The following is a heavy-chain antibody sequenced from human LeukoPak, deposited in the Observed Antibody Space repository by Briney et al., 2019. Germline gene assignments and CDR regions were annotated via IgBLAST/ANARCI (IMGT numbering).Heavy chain of an antibody. D-gene: IGHD6-13*01. Sequence: ASVKVSCKASGYTFSNYGINWVRQAPGQGLEWMGWFSAYSGNTNYAANLQGRVTMTTDTSTSTAYMELTSLRSEDTAVYYCARGVGGSSWYFDYWGQGSLVIVSS. CDR3: ARGVGGSSWYFDY. CDR2: FSAYSGNT. CDR1: GYTFSNYG. J-gene: IGHJ4*02. V-gene: IGHV1-18*01.